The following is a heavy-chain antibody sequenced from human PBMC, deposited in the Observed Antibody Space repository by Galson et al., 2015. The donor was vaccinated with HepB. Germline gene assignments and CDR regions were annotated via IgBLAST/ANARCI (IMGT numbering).Heavy chain of an antibody. J-gene: IGHJ4*02. CDR3: GKVAVLVSYFPYYFDY. CDR2: ISGSGGHT. CDR1: GFSFSKYA. Sequence: SLRLSCAVSGFSFSKYAMSWVRQAPGKGLEWVSGISGSGGHTYYTDSVKGRFTISSDNSKKTLYIQMKSLRVEDTAVYYCGKVAVLVSYFPYYFDYWGRGTLVSVSS. D-gene: IGHD2-21*01. V-gene: IGHV3-23*01.